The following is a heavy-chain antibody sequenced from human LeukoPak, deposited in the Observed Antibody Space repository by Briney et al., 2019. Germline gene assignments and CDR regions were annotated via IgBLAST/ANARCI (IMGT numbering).Heavy chain of an antibody. Sequence: GGSLRLSCAASRFTFSSYSMNWVRQAPGKGLEWVSAISGSGGSTYYADSVKGRFTISRDNSKNTLNLQMNSLRAEDTAIYYCALHINGDYESRFDPWGQGTLVTVSS. J-gene: IGHJ5*02. D-gene: IGHD4-17*01. CDR2: ISGSGGST. V-gene: IGHV3-23*01. CDR3: ALHINGDYESRFDP. CDR1: RFTFSSYS.